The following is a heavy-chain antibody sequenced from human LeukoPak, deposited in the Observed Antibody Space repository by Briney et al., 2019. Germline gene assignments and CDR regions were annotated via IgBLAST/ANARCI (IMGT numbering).Heavy chain of an antibody. CDR2: IRSKAYGGTT. J-gene: IGHJ4*02. CDR3: TSGVDLAYCGGDCYSGL. V-gene: IGHV3-49*04. CDR1: GFTFGDYA. Sequence: GGSLRLSCTASGFTFGDYAMSWVRQAPGKGLEWVGFIRSKAYGGTTEYAASVEGRFTISRDDSKSIAYLQMNSLKTEDTAVYYCTSGVDLAYCGGDCYSGLWGQGTLVTVSS. D-gene: IGHD2-21*02.